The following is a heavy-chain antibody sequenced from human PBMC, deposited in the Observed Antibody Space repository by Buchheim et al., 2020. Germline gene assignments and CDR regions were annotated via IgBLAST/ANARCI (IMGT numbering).Heavy chain of an antibody. CDR1: GFTFSSYW. CDR2: INSDGSST. D-gene: IGHD3-10*01. J-gene: IGHJ6*02. Sequence: EVQLVESGGGLVQPGGSLRLSCAASGFTFSSYWMHWVRQAPGKGLVWVSRINSDGSSTSYADSVKGRFTISRDNAKNTLYLQMNSLRAEDTAVYYCAVCLIYGSGSYSVPYYYYGMDVWGQGTT. CDR3: AVCLIYGSGSYSVPYYYYGMDV. V-gene: IGHV3-74*01.